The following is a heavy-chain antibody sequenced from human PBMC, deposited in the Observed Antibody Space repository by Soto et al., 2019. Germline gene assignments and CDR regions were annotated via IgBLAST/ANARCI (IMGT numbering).Heavy chain of an antibody. V-gene: IGHV1-69*12. CDR3: ARDNDRLQLGGNYYYILDV. J-gene: IGHJ6*02. Sequence: QVQLVQSGAEVKKPGSSVKVSCKASGGTFSTSAISWVRQAPGQGLEWVGGIMPVFPTPDYAQNFQGRVTITADDSTTTAYLELTSLRADDTAVDYCARDNDRLQLGGNYYYILDVWGQGTAITVSS. D-gene: IGHD1-1*01. CDR2: IMPVFPTP. CDR1: GGTFSTSA.